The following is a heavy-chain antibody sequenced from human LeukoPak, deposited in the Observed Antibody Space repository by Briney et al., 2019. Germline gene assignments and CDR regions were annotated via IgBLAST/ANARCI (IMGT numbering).Heavy chain of an antibody. D-gene: IGHD2-15*01. CDR2: IGGGGYTT. V-gene: IGHV3-23*01. CDR1: GLTLSNYG. J-gene: IGHJ4*02. CDR3: AEVESTYCRI. Sequence: GESLTLSCVASGLTLSNYGRNWVRQAPGKGLEWISSIGGGGYTTYYADPVRRRFTISNDNSKHSMYLQMSSLRAEDTVIYYCAEVESTYCRIWGQGTLVTVSS.